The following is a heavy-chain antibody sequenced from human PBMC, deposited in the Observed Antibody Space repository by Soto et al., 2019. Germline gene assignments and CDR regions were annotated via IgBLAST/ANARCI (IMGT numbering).Heavy chain of an antibody. CDR3: ARSGSGSGWL. Sequence: SETLSLTCAVSGGSVNSGRYYWSWVRQPPGKGLEWIGYIYYTGTTKYNPSLKSRVTISVDTSKNQFSLKLSSVTALDTAVYYCARSGSGSGWLGGQGTLVTVSS. CDR1: GGSVNSGRYY. D-gene: IGHD6-19*01. V-gene: IGHV4-61*01. CDR2: IYYTGTT. J-gene: IGHJ1*01.